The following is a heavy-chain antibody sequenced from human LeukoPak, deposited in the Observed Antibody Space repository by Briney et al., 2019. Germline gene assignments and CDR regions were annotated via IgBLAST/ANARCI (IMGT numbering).Heavy chain of an antibody. Sequence: ASVKVSCKASGGTFSSYAIGWVRQAPGQGLEWMGRIIPILGIANYAQKFQGRVTITADKSTSTAYMELSSLRSEDTAVYYRARESSSSWSNFDYWGQGTLVTVSS. CDR3: ARESSSSWSNFDY. D-gene: IGHD6-13*01. J-gene: IGHJ4*02. CDR1: GGTFSSYA. CDR2: IIPILGIA. V-gene: IGHV1-69*04.